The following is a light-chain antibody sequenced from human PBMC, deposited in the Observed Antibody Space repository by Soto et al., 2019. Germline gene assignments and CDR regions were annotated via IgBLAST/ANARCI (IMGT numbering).Light chain of an antibody. V-gene: IGLV1-44*01. CDR1: SSNIGSNT. Sequence: QSVLTQPPSASGTPGQRVTISCSGSSSNIGSNTVNWYQQLPGTAPKLLIYSNNQRPSAVPDRFSVSKSGTSASLAISGLQSEDEADYYCAAWDDSLNALVFGGGTKLTVL. CDR2: SNN. CDR3: AAWDDSLNALV. J-gene: IGLJ2*01.